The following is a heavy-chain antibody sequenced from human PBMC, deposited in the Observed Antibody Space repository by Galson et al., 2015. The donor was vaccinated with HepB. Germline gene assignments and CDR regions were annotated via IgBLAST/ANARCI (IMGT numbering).Heavy chain of an antibody. Sequence: ETLSLTCTVSGGSISSSSYYWGWIRQPPGKGLEWIGSIYYSGSTYYNPSLKSRVTISVDTSKSQFSLKLSSVTAADTAVYYCALKSPSRSGNSEDGWFDPWGQGTLVTVSS. J-gene: IGHJ5*02. D-gene: IGHD4-23*01. CDR3: ALKSPSRSGNSEDGWFDP. V-gene: IGHV4-39*01. CDR2: IYYSGST. CDR1: GGSISSSSYY.